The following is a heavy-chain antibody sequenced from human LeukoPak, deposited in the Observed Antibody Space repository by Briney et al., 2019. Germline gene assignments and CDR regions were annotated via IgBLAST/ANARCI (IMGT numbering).Heavy chain of an antibody. Sequence: GGSLRLSCAASGFTFSSYGMHWVRQAPGKGLEWVAVISYDGSNKYYADSVKGRFTISRDNSKNTLNLQMNSLRAEDTAVYYCANLGNYWGQGTLVTVSS. CDR2: ISYDGSNK. CDR1: GFTFSSYG. V-gene: IGHV3-30*18. J-gene: IGHJ4*02. D-gene: IGHD3-16*01. CDR3: ANLGNY.